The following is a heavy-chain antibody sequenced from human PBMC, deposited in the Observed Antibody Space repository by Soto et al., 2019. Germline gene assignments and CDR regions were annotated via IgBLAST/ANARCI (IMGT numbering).Heavy chain of an antibody. Sequence: LTCTVSGGSISSGGYYWSWIRQHPGKGLEWIGYIYYSGSTYYNPSLKSRVTISVDTTKNQFSLKLSSVTAADTAVYYCARAEGIAAAGFDYWGQGTLVTVSS. V-gene: IGHV4-31*03. CDR2: IYYSGST. CDR1: GGSISSGGYY. D-gene: IGHD6-13*01. CDR3: ARAEGIAAAGFDY. J-gene: IGHJ4*02.